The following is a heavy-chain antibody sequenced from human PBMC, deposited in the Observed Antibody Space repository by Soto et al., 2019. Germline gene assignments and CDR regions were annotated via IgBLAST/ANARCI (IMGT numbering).Heavy chain of an antibody. J-gene: IGHJ4*02. CDR3: ASDQNDYVRYYLDY. D-gene: IGHD3-16*01. CDR1: GFTFSSYA. CDR2: ISYDGSNK. Sequence: PGGSLRLSCAASGFTFSSYAMHWVRQAPGKGLEGVAVISYDGSNKYYADSVKGRFTISRDNSKNTLYLQMNSLRAEDTAVYYCASDQNDYVRYYLDYWRQGTLVTVSS. V-gene: IGHV3-30-3*01.